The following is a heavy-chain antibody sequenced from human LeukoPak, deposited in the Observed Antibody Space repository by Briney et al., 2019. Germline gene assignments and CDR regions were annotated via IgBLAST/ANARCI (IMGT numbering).Heavy chain of an antibody. CDR1: GYTFTSYD. CDR3: ARGAPQYCSSTSCLYGYYYSYGMDV. CDR2: MNPNSGNA. Sequence: ASVKVSCKASGYTFTSYDINWVRQATGQGLEWMGWMNPNSGNAGYAQKFQGRVTMTRNTSISTAYMELSSLRSEDTAVYYCARGAPQYCSSTSCLYGYYYSYGMDVWGQGTTVTVSS. D-gene: IGHD2-2*01. J-gene: IGHJ6*02. V-gene: IGHV1-8*01.